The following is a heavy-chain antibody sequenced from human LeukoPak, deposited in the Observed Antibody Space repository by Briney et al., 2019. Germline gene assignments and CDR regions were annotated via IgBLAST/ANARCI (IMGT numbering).Heavy chain of an antibody. CDR2: IYYSGST. J-gene: IGHJ3*02. CDR1: GYSISSGYY. D-gene: IGHD3-22*01. V-gene: IGHV4-38-2*02. Sequence: KTSETLSLTCTVSGYSISSGYYWGWIRQPPGQGLECIGYIYYSGSTHYNPSLKSRVTISVDTSKNQFSLKLNSVTAADTAVYYCAKSNGYGLVDIWGQGTMVTVSS. CDR3: AKSNGYGLVDI.